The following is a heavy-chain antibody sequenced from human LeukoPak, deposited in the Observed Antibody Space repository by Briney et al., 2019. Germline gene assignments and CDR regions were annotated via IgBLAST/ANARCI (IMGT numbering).Heavy chain of an antibody. CDR2: ISSSSRTM. D-gene: IGHD2-15*01. CDR1: GFIFSVYG. CDR3: ATFYRRTAGDCGGGTCYTGDY. J-gene: IGHJ4*02. V-gene: IGHV3-48*04. Sequence: PGGSLRLSCAASGFIFSVYGMNWVRQAPGKGPEWVSHISSSSRTMYYADSVKGRFSISRDNAKNSLYLQMISLRAEDTAVYYCATFYRRTAGDCGGGTCYTGDYWGQGTLVTVSS.